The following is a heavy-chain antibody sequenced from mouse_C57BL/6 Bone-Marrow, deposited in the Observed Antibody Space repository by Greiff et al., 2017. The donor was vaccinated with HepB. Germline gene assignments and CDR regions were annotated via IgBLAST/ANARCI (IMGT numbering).Heavy chain of an antibody. CDR1: GFTFSDYY. V-gene: IGHV5-12*01. Sequence: EVQLVESGGGLVQPGGSLKLSCAASGFTFSDYYMYWVRQTPEKRLEWVAYISNGGGSTYYPDTVKGRFTISRDNAKNTLYLQMSRLKSEDTAMYYCARPGITTVVAYYAMDYWGQGTSVTVSS. CDR3: ARPGITTVVAYYAMDY. CDR2: ISNGGGST. D-gene: IGHD1-1*01. J-gene: IGHJ4*01.